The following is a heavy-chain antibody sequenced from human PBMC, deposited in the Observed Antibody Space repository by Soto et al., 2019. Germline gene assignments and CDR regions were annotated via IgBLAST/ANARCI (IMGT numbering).Heavy chain of an antibody. V-gene: IGHV3-15*01. J-gene: IGHJ4*02. CDR3: TTHDYGDYVGVDY. CDR1: GFTFSNAW. Sequence: GGSLRLSCAASGFTFSNAWMSWVRQAPGKGLEWVGRIKSKTDGGTTDYAAPVKGRFTISRDDSKNTLYLQMNSLKTEDTAVYYCTTHDYGDYVGVDYWGQGTLVTVSS. D-gene: IGHD4-17*01. CDR2: IKSKTDGGTT.